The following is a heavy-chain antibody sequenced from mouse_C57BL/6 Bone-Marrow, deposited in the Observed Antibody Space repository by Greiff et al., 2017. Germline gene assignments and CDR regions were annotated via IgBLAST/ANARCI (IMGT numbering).Heavy chain of an antibody. CDR2: ISSGGSYT. CDR3: ARPYYYGSSLYFDY. D-gene: IGHD1-1*01. CDR1: GFPFSSYG. Sequence: EVHLVESGGDLVTPGGSLTLSCAASGFPFSSYGMSWVRPTPDKRLEWVATISSGGSYTYYPASVQGRFPLSRDNAKNTLYLQMSSLKSEDTAMYYCARPYYYGSSLYFDYWGQGTTLTVSS. V-gene: IGHV5-6*01. J-gene: IGHJ2*01.